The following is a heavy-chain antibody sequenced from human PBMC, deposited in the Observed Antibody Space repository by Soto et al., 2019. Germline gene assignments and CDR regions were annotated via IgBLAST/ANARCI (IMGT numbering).Heavy chain of an antibody. Sequence: SETLSLTCAVYGGSFSGYYWSWIRQPPGKGLEWIGEINHSGSTNYNPSLKRRVTISVDTSKNQFSLKLSSVTAADTAVYYCARERRVGKARYYYDSSGYYPYFDYWGQGTLVTVSS. CDR3: ARERRVGKARYYYDSSGYYPYFDY. J-gene: IGHJ4*02. CDR1: GGSFSGYY. D-gene: IGHD3-22*01. V-gene: IGHV4-34*01. CDR2: INHSGST.